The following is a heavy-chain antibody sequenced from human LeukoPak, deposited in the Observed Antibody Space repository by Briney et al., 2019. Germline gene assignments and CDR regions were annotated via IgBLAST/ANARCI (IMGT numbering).Heavy chain of an antibody. CDR3: AHGGPEGVYFDY. Sequence: SGPTLVKPTQTLTLTCTFSGFSLSTSGVGVGWIRQPPGKAPEWLALIYWDDDKRYSPSLKSRLTITKDTSKNQVVLTMTNMDPVDTATYYCAHGGPEGVYFDYWGQGTLVTVSS. V-gene: IGHV2-5*02. CDR1: GFSLSTSGVG. CDR2: IYWDDDK. D-gene: IGHD3-16*01. J-gene: IGHJ4*02.